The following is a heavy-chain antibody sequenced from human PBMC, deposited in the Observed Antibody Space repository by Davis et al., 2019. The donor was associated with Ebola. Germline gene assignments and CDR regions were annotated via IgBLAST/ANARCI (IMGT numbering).Heavy chain of an antibody. Sequence: MPSETLSLTCTVSGGSISSGGYYWSWIRQHPGKGLEWIGYIYYSGSTYYNPSLKSRVTISVDTSKNQFSLKLSSVTAADTAVYYCVGVNYYGMDVWGQGTTVTVSS. V-gene: IGHV4-31*03. J-gene: IGHJ6*02. CDR2: IYYSGST. CDR3: VGVNYYGMDV. CDR1: GGSISSGGYY. D-gene: IGHD3-16*01.